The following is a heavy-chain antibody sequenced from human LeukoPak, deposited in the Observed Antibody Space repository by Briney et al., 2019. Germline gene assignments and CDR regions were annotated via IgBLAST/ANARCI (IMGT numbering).Heavy chain of an antibody. Sequence: ASVKVSCKASGYTFTSYGISWVRQAPGQGLEWMGWISAYNGNTNYAQKLQGRVTMTTDTSTSTAYMELRSLRSDDTAVYYCARDGYSSGWYYWFDPWGQGTLVTVSS. D-gene: IGHD6-19*01. CDR1: GYTFTSYG. CDR2: ISAYNGNT. J-gene: IGHJ5*02. V-gene: IGHV1-18*04. CDR3: ARDGYSSGWYYWFDP.